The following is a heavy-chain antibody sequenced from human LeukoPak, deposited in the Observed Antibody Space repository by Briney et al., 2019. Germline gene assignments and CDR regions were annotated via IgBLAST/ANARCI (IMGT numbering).Heavy chain of an antibody. D-gene: IGHD7-27*01. CDR2: IYSGGNT. Sequence: PGGSLRLSCAASGFTFSSYAMSWVRQAPGRGLEWVSVIYSGGNTYYTDSVKGRFTISRDNSKNTLYLQMNSLRADDTAVYYCAKTGGPWDWGQGTLVTASS. V-gene: IGHV3-23*03. J-gene: IGHJ4*02. CDR1: GFTFSSYA. CDR3: AKTGGPWD.